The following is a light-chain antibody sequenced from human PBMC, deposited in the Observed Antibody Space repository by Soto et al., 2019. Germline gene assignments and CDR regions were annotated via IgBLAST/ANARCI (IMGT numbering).Light chain of an antibody. Sequence: QCVLTHAAYVSGAPGQSITIFCTGTSSDIGSYNYVSWYQQLPGKVPKLMIYGVSNRPSGVSNRFSGSKSGNTASLTISGLQAEDEADYYCSSYTFSSTLVVFGGGTKVTVL. J-gene: IGLJ2*01. CDR2: GVS. CDR1: SSDIGSYNY. CDR3: SSYTFSSTLVV. V-gene: IGLV2-14*03.